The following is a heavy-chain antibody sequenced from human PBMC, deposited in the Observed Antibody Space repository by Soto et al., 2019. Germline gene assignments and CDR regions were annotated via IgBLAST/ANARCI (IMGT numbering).Heavy chain of an antibody. V-gene: IGHV3-30*03. CDR1: GFTFSSHG. Sequence: QVQLVESEGGVVQPGRSLRLSCAASGFTFSSHGMHWVRQAPGKGLEWVTFISYAGTDKYYADSVKGPFTTSRDNSKNPLYLQTNSLRAEDTAVYYCAQAEVDSVTGTKGGMIAWGQGTLVTVSS. CDR2: ISYAGTDK. D-gene: IGHD1-20*01. CDR3: AQAEVDSVTGTKGGMIA. J-gene: IGHJ5*02.